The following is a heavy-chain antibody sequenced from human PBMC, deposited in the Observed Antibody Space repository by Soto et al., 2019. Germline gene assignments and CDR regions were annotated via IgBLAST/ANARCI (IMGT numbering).Heavy chain of an antibody. CDR1: GAPISTGNW. V-gene: IGHV4-4*02. Sequence: QVHLQESGPGLVQSSGTLSLTCGVSGAPISTGNWWTWVRHHPGQGLLRIGEIYYGGNTNYRPSRKSRGTLTVDKAKNQFSLRLSSVTAADTAVYYCARHNSYYYDSSDYYDSWGQGDLVTVSS. CDR2: IYYGGNT. CDR3: ARHNSYYYDSSDYYDS. J-gene: IGHJ5*01. D-gene: IGHD3-22*01.